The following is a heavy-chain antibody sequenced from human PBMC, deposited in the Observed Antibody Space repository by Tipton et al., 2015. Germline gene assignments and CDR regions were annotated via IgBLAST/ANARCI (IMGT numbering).Heavy chain of an antibody. V-gene: IGHV4-61*01. CDR1: GGSVTSGNYY. J-gene: IGHJ6*02. CDR2: ISYTDNA. Sequence: TLSLTCNVSGGSVTSGNYYWSWIRQPPGKGLEWIGYISYTDNAHYNPSLESRVTISVDTSKNQFSLTLNSVTAADTAVYYCARDLEHGMDVWGHGTTVTVSS. CDR3: ARDLEHGMDV. D-gene: IGHD5-24*01.